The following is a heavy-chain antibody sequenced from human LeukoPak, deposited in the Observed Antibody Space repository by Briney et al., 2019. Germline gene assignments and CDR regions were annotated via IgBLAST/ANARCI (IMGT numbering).Heavy chain of an antibody. J-gene: IGHJ4*02. D-gene: IGHD6-13*01. CDR1: GFTFSGYS. Sequence: GGSLRLSCAASGFTFSGYSMNWVRQAPGKGLEWVSYISSSSSTIYYADSVKGRFTISRDNAKNSLYLQMNSLRAEDTPVYYCARPNFYSSSWPVFDYWGQGTLVTVSS. CDR2: ISSSSSTI. V-gene: IGHV3-48*04. CDR3: ARPNFYSSSWPVFDY.